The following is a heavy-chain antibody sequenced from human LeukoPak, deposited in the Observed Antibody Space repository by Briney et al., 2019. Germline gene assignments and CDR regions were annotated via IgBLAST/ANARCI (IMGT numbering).Heavy chain of an antibody. J-gene: IGHJ4*02. D-gene: IGHD3-10*01. Sequence: PGGSLTLSCAASGFTFSNAWMTWVRQAPGKGLEWVGRIKSKAHGGTTDYAAPVKGRFTISRDDSKNTLYLQMNSLKTEDTAMYFCTTQVRGVTFDYWGQGTLVTVSS. CDR2: IKSKAHGGTT. CDR1: GFTFSNAW. CDR3: TTQVRGVTFDY. V-gene: IGHV3-15*05.